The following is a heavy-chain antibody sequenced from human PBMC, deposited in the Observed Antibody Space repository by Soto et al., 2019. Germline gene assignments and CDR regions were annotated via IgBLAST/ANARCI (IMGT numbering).Heavy chain of an antibody. CDR2: ISYYGSYR. J-gene: IGHJ4*02. CDR1: GFTFRSYG. D-gene: IGHD3-16*01. V-gene: IGHV3-30*18. CDR3: AKNFIPLSPDLYFDS. Sequence: GGSLRLSCAASGFTFRSYGMHWALQPPGRGLEWVAVISYYGSYRSYEDSVKGRFTISRDNYKNTLHLQMDSLRAEDTAVYYCAKNFIPLSPDLYFDSWGQGTLVTVSS.